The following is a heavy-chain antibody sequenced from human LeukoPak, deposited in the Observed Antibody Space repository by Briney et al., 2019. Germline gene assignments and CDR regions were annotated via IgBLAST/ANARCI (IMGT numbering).Heavy chain of an antibody. CDR1: GITLSNYG. CDR3: AKRGVVIRVILVGFHKEAYYFES. V-gene: IGHV3-23*01. D-gene: IGHD3/OR15-3a*01. CDR2: ISDSGGNT. J-gene: IGHJ4*02. Sequence: GGSLRLSCAVSGITLSNYGMSWVRQAPGRGLEWVAGISDSGGNTKYADSVKGRFTISRDNPKNTLYLQMNSLRAEDTAVYFCAKRGVVIRVILVGFHKEAYYFESWGQGALVTVSS.